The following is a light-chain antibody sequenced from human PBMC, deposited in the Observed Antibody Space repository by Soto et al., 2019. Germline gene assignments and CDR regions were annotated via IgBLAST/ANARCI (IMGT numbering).Light chain of an antibody. V-gene: IGKV1-39*01. J-gene: IGKJ3*01. CDR2: ATS. CDR1: QSIDNY. Sequence: DIQMTQSPSSLSASFGDRVTITCRTSQSIDNYLNWYQQKPGKTPKLLMYATSTLQSGGPSRFSRSGSETDFTLTISSLQPEDLAIYSFLQSYTTLFTVGPGTKVDLK. CDR3: LQSYTTLFT.